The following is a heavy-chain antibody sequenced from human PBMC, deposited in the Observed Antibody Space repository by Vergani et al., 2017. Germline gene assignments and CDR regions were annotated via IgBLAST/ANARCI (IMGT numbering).Heavy chain of an antibody. CDR3: AKGSTMGYGDVPLYYYYGMDV. D-gene: IGHD4-17*01. V-gene: IGHV3-9*01. CDR1: GFTFDDYA. J-gene: IGHJ6*02. CDR2: ISWNSCSI. Sequence: EVQLVESGGGLVQPGRSLRLSCAASGFTFDDYAMHWVRHAPGKSLELVSGISWNSCSIGYADSVKGRFTISRDNAKNSLYLQMNSRRAEDTALYYCAKGSTMGYGDVPLYYYYGMDVWGQGTTVTVSS.